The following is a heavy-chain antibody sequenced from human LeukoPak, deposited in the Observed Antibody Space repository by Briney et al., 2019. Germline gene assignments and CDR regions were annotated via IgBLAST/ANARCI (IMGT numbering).Heavy chain of an antibody. V-gene: IGHV3-23*01. Sequence: PGGSLRLSCAASGFTFSSYAMSWVRQAPGKGLEWVSAISGSGGSTYYADSVKGRFTISRDNSKNTLYLQMNSLRAEDTAVYYCAKFPAPHYGDYPPLDYWGQGTLVTVSS. D-gene: IGHD4-17*01. CDR2: ISGSGGST. CDR1: GFTFSSYA. J-gene: IGHJ4*02. CDR3: AKFPAPHYGDYPPLDY.